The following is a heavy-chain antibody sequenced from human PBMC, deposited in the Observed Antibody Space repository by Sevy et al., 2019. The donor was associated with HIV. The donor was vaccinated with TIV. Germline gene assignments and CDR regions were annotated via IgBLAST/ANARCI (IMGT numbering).Heavy chain of an antibody. CDR3: ATTKDYYDSSGCPFDY. D-gene: IGHD3-22*01. Sequence: ASVKVSCKVSGYTLTGLSMHWVRQAPGKGLEWMGSFDPEDGEKIYAQSFQGRVTMTEDTSTDTAYMELSSLRSEDTAVYYCATTKDYYDSSGCPFDYWGQGTQVTVSS. J-gene: IGHJ4*02. CDR1: GYTLTGLS. CDR2: FDPEDGEK. V-gene: IGHV1-24*01.